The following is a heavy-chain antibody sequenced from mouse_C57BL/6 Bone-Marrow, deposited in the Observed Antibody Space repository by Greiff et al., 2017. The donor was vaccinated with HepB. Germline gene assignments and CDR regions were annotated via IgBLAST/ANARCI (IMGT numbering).Heavy chain of an antibody. CDR2: IYPRSGNT. J-gene: IGHJ3*01. Sequence: QVQLQQSGAELARPGASVKLSCKASGYTFTSYGISWVKQRTGQGLEWIGEIYPRSGNTYYNEKFKGKATLTADKSSSTAYMELRSLTSEDSAVYICARKTTVVARPVPYWGQGTLVTVSA. V-gene: IGHV1-81*01. D-gene: IGHD1-1*01. CDR3: ARKTTVVARPVPY. CDR1: GYTFTSYG.